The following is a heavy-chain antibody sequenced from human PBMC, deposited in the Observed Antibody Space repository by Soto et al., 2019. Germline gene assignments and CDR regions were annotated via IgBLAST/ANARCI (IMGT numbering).Heavy chain of an antibody. CDR3: ARVVGYYYMDV. CDR2: ISAYNGNT. CDR1: GYTFTSYG. Sequence: QVQLVQSGAEVKKPGASVKVSCKASGYTFTSYGISWVRQAPGQGLEWMGWISAYNGNTNYAQKLQGRVTMTTDTSTSTGYMELRSLRSDDTAVDSCARVVGYYYMDVWGKGTTVTVSS. V-gene: IGHV1-18*01. J-gene: IGHJ6*03. D-gene: IGHD3-10*01.